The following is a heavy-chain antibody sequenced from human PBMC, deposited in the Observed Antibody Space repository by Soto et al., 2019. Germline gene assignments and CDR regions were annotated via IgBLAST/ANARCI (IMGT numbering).Heavy chain of an antibody. CDR2: IIPIFGTA. J-gene: IGHJ6*02. Sequence: GASVKVSCKASGGTFSSYAISWVRQAPGQGLEWMGGIIPIFGTANYAQKFQGRVTITADESTSTAYMELSSLRSEDTAVYYCARGSLRDQLLRYYYYGMDVWGQGTTVTVSS. D-gene: IGHD2-2*01. CDR3: ARGSLRDQLLRYYYYGMDV. CDR1: GGTFSSYA. V-gene: IGHV1-69*13.